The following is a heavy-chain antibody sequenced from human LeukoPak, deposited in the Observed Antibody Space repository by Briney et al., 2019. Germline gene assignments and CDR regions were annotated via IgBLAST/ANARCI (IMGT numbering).Heavy chain of an antibody. V-gene: IGHV1-8*01. CDR1: GYTFTSYD. J-gene: IGHJ3*02. CDR3: ARDRSDYYGSGSYFAFDI. D-gene: IGHD3-10*01. CDR2: MNPNSGNT. Sequence: GASVKVSCKASGYTFTSYDINWVRQATGQGLEWMGWMNPNSGNTGYAQKFQGRVTMTRDTSISTAYMELSSLRSEDTAVYYCARDRSDYYGSGSYFAFDIWGQGTMVTVSS.